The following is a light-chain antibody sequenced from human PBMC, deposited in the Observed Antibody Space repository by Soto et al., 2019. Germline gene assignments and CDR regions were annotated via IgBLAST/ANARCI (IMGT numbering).Light chain of an antibody. CDR3: QQRSNWPLT. J-gene: IGKJ3*01. Sequence: EIVFAQSPSTLSLSPHERSTLSCRASQSISSYLAWYHQKPGQAPRLLIYDASNRATGIPARFSGSGSGTDFTLTISSLEPEDSAVYYCQQRSNWPLTFGPGTKVDI. V-gene: IGKV3-11*01. CDR1: QSISSY. CDR2: DAS.